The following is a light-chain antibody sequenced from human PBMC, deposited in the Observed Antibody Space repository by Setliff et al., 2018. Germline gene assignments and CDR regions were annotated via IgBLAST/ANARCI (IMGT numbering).Light chain of an antibody. CDR1: SSDVGGYNY. J-gene: IGLJ1*01. V-gene: IGLV2-23*02. Sequence: QSALTQPASVSGSPGQSITISCTGTSSDVGGYNYVSWYQQHPGKAPKLMIYDVTKWPSGVSNRFSGSKSGNTASLTISGLQAEDEADYYCCSYAGSSTYVFGTGTKV. CDR3: CSYAGSSTYV. CDR2: DVT.